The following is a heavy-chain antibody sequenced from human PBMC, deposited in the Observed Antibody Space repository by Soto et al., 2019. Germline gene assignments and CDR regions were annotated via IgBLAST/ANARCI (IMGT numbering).Heavy chain of an antibody. CDR1: GYTFTSYA. CDR2: INAGNGNT. J-gene: IGHJ5*02. V-gene: IGHV1-3*01. CDR3: ARVPIVVVPSAIAWFDP. D-gene: IGHD2-2*01. Sequence: ASVKVSCKASGYTFTSYAMHWVRQAPGQRLEWMGWINAGNGNTKYSQKFQGRVTITRDTSASTAYMELSSLRSEDTAVYYCARVPIVVVPSAIAWFDPWGQGTLVTVSS.